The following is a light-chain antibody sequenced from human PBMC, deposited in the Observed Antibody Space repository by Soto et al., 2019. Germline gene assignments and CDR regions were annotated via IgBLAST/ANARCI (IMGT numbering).Light chain of an antibody. Sequence: DIVMTQSPDSLAVSLGERATINCKSSQSVLYNSNNKNYLAWYRQKPGQPPKLLIYWASTGESGVPDRLSGSGSGADFTLTIDSLQAEAVAVYYCQQYYSIPWTFGQGTTVAIK. J-gene: IGKJ1*01. CDR1: QSVLYNSNNKNY. V-gene: IGKV4-1*01. CDR2: WAS. CDR3: QQYYSIPWT.